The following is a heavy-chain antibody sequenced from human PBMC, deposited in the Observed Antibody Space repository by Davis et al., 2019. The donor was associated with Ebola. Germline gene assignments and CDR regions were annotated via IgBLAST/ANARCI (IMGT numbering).Heavy chain of an antibody. CDR1: GFTFSSYS. CDR2: ISSISSYI. Sequence: GESLKISCAASGFTFSSYSMNWVRQAPGKGLEWVSSISSISSYIYYADSVKGRFTISRDNAKNSLYLQMNSLRAEDTAVYYCARDWGGDYDYWGQGTLVTVSS. D-gene: IGHD3-16*01. J-gene: IGHJ4*02. CDR3: ARDWGGDYDY. V-gene: IGHV3-21*01.